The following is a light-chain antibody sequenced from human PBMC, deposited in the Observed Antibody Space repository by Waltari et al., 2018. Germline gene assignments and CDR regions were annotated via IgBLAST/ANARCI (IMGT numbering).Light chain of an antibody. CDR2: GAS. CDR1: QSRSDN. CDR3: QQYNTWPPIT. Sequence: EIVMTQSPATLSVFPGERATLPSRASQSRSDNLPWYQQKPGQAPRRLIYGASTRATGIPARFSGSGSGTDFTLTISSLQSEDFAIYYCQQYNTWPPITFGQGTRVEIK. V-gene: IGKV3-15*01. J-gene: IGKJ5*01.